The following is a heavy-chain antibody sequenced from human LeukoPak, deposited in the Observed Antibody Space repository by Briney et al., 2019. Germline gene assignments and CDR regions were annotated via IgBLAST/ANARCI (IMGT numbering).Heavy chain of an antibody. CDR1: GFTFSSYS. V-gene: IGHV3-21*04. D-gene: IGHD1-1*01. J-gene: IGHJ4*02. CDR2: ISGSSSYI. Sequence: GGSLRLSCAASGFTFSSYSMNWVRQAPGKGLEWVSSISGSSSYIYYADSVKGRFTISRDNSKNTLYLQMNSLRAEDTAVYYCAKRGNTDFDYWGQGTLVTVSS. CDR3: AKRGNTDFDY.